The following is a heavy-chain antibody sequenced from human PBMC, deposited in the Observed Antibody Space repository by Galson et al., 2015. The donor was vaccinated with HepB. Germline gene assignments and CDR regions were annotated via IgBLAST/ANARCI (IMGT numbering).Heavy chain of an antibody. V-gene: IGHV1-69*13. CDR3: ARERPLGYDSSGYYGRGFDY. J-gene: IGHJ4*02. D-gene: IGHD3-22*01. Sequence: SVKVSCKASGGTFSSYAISWVRQAPGQGLEWMGGIIPIFGTANYAQKFQGRVTITADESTSTAYMELSSLRSEDTAVYYCARERPLGYDSSGYYGRGFDYWGQGTLVTVSS. CDR1: GGTFSSYA. CDR2: IIPIFGTA.